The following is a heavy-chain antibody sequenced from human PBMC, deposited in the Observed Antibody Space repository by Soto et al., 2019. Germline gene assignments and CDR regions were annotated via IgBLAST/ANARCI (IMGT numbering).Heavy chain of an antibody. Sequence: QVQLVESGGGVVQPGRSLRLSCAASGFTFSSYGMHWVRQAPGKGLEWVAVISYDGSNKYYADSVKGRFTISRDNSKNTLYLQMNSLRAEDTAVYYCAKETDSGPLEYWGQGTLVTVSS. CDR3: AKETDSGPLEY. CDR2: ISYDGSNK. CDR1: GFTFSSYG. V-gene: IGHV3-30*18. J-gene: IGHJ4*02.